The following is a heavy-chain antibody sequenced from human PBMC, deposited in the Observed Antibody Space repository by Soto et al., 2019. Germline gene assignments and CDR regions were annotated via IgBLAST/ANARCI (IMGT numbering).Heavy chain of an antibody. CDR2: VSPNGQGI. CDR1: VFTLGRYG. V-gene: IGHV3-23*01. D-gene: IGHD1-20*01. Sequence: VGSLRLSCASSVFTLGRYGMSCVRHSPGKGLEWVSAVSPNGQGIYYADSVRGRFTISRDFSKNTVFLHMDGLRAEDTAVYYCAKDRDYNRDYFKYWGQGTLVSVSS. J-gene: IGHJ4*02. CDR3: AKDRDYNRDYFKY.